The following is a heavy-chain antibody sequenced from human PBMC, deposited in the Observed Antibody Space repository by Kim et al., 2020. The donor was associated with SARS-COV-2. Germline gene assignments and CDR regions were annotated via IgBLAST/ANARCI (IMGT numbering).Heavy chain of an antibody. CDR2: ISWNSGSI. Sequence: GGSLRLSCAASGFTFDDYAMHWVRQAPGKGLEWVSGISWNSGSIGYADSVKGRFTISRDNAKNSLYLQMNSLRAEDTALYYCAKDSGAGHYYGSGSYVFRASGMDVWGQGTTVTVSS. V-gene: IGHV3-9*01. J-gene: IGHJ6*02. CDR3: AKDSGAGHYYGSGSYVFRASGMDV. D-gene: IGHD3-10*01. CDR1: GFTFDDYA.